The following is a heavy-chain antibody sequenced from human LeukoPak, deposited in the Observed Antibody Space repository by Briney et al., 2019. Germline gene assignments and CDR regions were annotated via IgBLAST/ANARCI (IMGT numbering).Heavy chain of an antibody. CDR1: GGSISSNNYH. Sequence: PSETLSLTCTVSGGSISSNNYHWGWIRQSPGKGLEWIASVYYSGSTYYNPSLKSRVSISADTTKNQFFLNLTSVTAADTSMYYCARARVVLFWYFDLWGRGTLVSVSS. D-gene: IGHD3-3*01. V-gene: IGHV4-39*01. J-gene: IGHJ2*01. CDR3: ARARVVLFWYFDL. CDR2: VYYSGST.